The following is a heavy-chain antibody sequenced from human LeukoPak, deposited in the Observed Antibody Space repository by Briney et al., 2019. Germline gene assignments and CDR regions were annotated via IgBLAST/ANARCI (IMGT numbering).Heavy chain of an antibody. CDR3: ATDSSRSDWFDP. J-gene: IGHJ5*02. D-gene: IGHD3-10*01. V-gene: IGHV1-24*01. CDR2: FDPEDGET. CDR1: GHTLTKLS. Sequence: ASVKVSCKISGHTLTKLSMHWVRQAPGKGLEWMGSFDPEDGETIYAQQLQGRLTMTEDTSTDTAYMRLSSLTSEDTAVYYCATDSSRSDWFDPWGQGTLVTVSS.